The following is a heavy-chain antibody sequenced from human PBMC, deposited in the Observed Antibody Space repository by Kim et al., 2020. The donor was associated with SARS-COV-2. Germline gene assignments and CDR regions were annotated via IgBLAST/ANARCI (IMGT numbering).Heavy chain of an antibody. CDR2: SAQ. D-gene: IGHD6-19*01. J-gene: IGHJ4*02. V-gene: IGHV3-7*03. CDR3: ARDYSGSYAY. Sequence: SAQYYVECVKGRFTISRDNAKNSLYLQMNSLRAEDTAVYFCARDYSGSYAYWGQGTLVTVSS.